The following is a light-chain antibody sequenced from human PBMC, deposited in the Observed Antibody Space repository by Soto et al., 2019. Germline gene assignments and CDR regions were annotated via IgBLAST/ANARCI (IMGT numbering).Light chain of an antibody. V-gene: IGKV1-5*01. J-gene: IGKJ1*01. CDR2: DAS. CDR3: QQYKSYPWT. Sequence: GDGVTITCRASRTISGWLAWYQQRPGKAPKLLISDASSLRSGVPSRFSGSGSGTEFTLTISSLQPDDFGSYYCQQYKSYPWTFGHGTKVDIK. CDR1: RTISGW.